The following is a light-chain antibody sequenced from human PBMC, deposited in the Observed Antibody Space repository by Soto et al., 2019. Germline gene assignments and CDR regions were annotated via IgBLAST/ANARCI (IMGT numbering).Light chain of an antibody. V-gene: IGLV1-40*01. J-gene: IGLJ3*02. CDR1: SSNIGPGYD. CDR3: QSYDSSLSSWV. CDR2: GNT. Sequence: QSVLTQPPSVSGAPGQRVSISCTGSSSNIGPGYDEHWYQQLPGTAPKLLIYGNTNRPSGVPDRFSASKSGTSASLAITGLQAEDEADYYCQSYDSSLSSWVFGGGTKMTVL.